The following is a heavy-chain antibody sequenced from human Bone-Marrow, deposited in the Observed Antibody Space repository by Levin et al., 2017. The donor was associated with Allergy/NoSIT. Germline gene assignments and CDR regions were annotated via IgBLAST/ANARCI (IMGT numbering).Heavy chain of an antibody. CDR1: GFTFDDYA. Sequence: LSLTCAASGFTFDDYAMHWVRQAPGKGLEWVSGISWNSGSIGYADSVKGRFTISRDNAKNSLYLQMNSLRAEDTALYYCAKELGVGSQLLLSHYYYYGMDVWGQGTTVTVSS. V-gene: IGHV3-9*01. J-gene: IGHJ6*02. CDR2: ISWNSGSI. D-gene: IGHD2-15*01. CDR3: AKELGVGSQLLLSHYYYYGMDV.